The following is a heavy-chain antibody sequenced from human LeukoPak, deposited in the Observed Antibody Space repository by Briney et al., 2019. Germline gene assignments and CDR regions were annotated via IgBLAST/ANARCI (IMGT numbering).Heavy chain of an antibody. Sequence: GGSLRLSCAASGFTVSSNYMSWVRQAPGKGLEWVSLIYSGGSTYYADSVKGRFTISRDNSKNTLYLQMNSLRAEDTAVYYCAKDGDSSGPTADAFDIWGQGTMVTVSS. J-gene: IGHJ3*02. CDR1: GFTVSSNY. CDR3: AKDGDSSGPTADAFDI. V-gene: IGHV3-53*01. CDR2: IYSGGST. D-gene: IGHD6-19*01.